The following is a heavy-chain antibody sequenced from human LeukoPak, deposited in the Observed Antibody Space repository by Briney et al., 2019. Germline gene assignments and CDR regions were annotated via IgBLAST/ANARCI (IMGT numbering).Heavy chain of an antibody. D-gene: IGHD5-18*01. CDR1: GASISDYY. CDR2: IYYSGST. J-gene: IGHJ4*02. V-gene: IGHV4-59*05. Sequence: SETLSLTCTVSGASISDYYWSWIRQPPGKGLEWIGSIYYSGSTYYNPSLKSRVTISVDTSKNQFSLKLSSVTAADTAVYYCASGPVAMVTWWGQGTLVTVSS. CDR3: ASGPVAMVTW.